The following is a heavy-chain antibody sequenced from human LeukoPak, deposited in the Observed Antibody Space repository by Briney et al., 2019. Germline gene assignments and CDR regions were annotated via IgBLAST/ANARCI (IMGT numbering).Heavy chain of an antibody. CDR1: GFTFSTYW. CDR2: ISYDGSNK. CDR3: AKDASDYYDSSGYIPPFFDY. Sequence: PGGSLRLSCAASGFTFSTYWMSWVRQAPGKGLEWVAVISYDGSNKYYADSVKGRFTISRDNSKNTLYLQMNSLRAEDTAVYYCAKDASDYYDSSGYIPPFFDYWGQGTLVTVSS. D-gene: IGHD3-22*01. V-gene: IGHV3-30*18. J-gene: IGHJ4*02.